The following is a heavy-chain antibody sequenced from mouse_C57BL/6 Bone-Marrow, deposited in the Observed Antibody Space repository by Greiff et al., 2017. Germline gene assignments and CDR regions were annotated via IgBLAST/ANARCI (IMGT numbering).Heavy chain of an antibody. CDR2: ISSGGSYT. Sequence: EVKLVESGGDLVKPGGSLKLSCAASGFTFSSYGMSLVRQTPDKRLEWVATISSGGSYTYYPDSVKGRFTISRDNAKNTLYLQMSSLKSEDTAMYYCARGDRRTWFAYWGQGTLVTVSA. V-gene: IGHV5-6*01. J-gene: IGHJ3*01. CDR3: ARGDRRTWFAY. CDR1: GFTFSSYG. D-gene: IGHD2-14*01.